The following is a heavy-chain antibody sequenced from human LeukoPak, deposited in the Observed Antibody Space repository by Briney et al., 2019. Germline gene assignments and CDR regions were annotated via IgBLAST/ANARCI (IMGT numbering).Heavy chain of an antibody. Sequence: GGSLRLSCAASGFTFSSYAMSWVRQAPGKGLEWVSAISGSGGSTYYADSVKGRFTISRDNSKNTLYLQMNSLRAEDTAVYYCAKTPHSGWYHMHFDYWGQGTLVTVSS. V-gene: IGHV3-23*01. CDR3: AKTPHSGWYHMHFDY. J-gene: IGHJ4*02. CDR1: GFTFSSYA. CDR2: ISGSGGST. D-gene: IGHD6-19*01.